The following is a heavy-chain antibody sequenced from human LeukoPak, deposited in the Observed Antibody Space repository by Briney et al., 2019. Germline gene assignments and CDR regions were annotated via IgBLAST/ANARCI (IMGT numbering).Heavy chain of an antibody. J-gene: IGHJ5*02. D-gene: IGHD3-10*01. Sequence: ASETLSLTCTVSGGSISSYYWSWIRQPPGKGLEWIGDICYSGSTNYNPALKSRVTISVDTSENQCSMKLSSVTAADTAVYYCARAGYYGSGSYYNSWFDPWGQGTLVTVSS. CDR1: GGSISSYY. CDR3: ARAGYYGSGSYYNSWFDP. CDR2: ICYSGST. V-gene: IGHV4-59*01.